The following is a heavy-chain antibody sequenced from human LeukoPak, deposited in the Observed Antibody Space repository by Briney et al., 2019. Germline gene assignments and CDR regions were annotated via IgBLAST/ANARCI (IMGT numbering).Heavy chain of an antibody. J-gene: IGHJ4*02. V-gene: IGHV4-59*08. Sequence: SETLSLTCTVSGGSISSYYWSWIRQPPGKGLEWVGCIYYSGSTNYNPSLKSRVTISVDTSKNKFSLKLRSVTAADTAIYYCARHGDTAGAVTPFDYWGPGTLVTVSS. CDR3: ARHGDTAGAVTPFDY. CDR2: IYYSGST. CDR1: GGSISSYY. D-gene: IGHD6-13*01.